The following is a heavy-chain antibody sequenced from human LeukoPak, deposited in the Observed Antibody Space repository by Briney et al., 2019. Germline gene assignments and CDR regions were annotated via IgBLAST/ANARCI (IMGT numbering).Heavy chain of an antibody. Sequence: ASVKVSCKASGYTFTSYDINWVRQATGQGLEWMGWMNPNSGNTGYAQKFQGRVTMTRNTSISTAYMELSSLRSEDTAVYYCARLPYYYDSSGYCTGAFDIWGQGTMVTVSS. CDR1: GYTFTSYD. CDR2: MNPNSGNT. CDR3: ARLPYYYDSSGYCTGAFDI. D-gene: IGHD3-22*01. J-gene: IGHJ3*02. V-gene: IGHV1-8*01.